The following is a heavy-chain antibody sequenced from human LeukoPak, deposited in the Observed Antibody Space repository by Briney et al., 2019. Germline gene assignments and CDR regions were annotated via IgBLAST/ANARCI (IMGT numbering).Heavy chain of an antibody. D-gene: IGHD6-19*01. CDR1: GGSISGYY. J-gene: IGHJ4*02. Sequence: PSDTLSLTCPVSGGSISGYYWSWIRQPPGKGLEWIGYIYYSGSTNYNPSLKSRVTISLDTSKNQFSLKLSSVTAADTAVYYCARQVAYSSGWYGEEHFDYWGQGTLVTVSS. V-gene: IGHV4-59*08. CDR2: IYYSGST. CDR3: ARQVAYSSGWYGEEHFDY.